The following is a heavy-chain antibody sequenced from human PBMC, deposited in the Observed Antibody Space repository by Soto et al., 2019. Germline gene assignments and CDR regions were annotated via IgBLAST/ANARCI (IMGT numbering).Heavy chain of an antibody. CDR3: ARASGSSYWFDP. Sequence: AASMKGSCKGSGYTFTSYGISRVRQAPGQGLEWMGWISAYNGNTNYAQKLQGRVTMTTDTSTSTAYMELRSLRSDDTAVYYCARASGSSYWFDPWGQGTLVTVSS. V-gene: IGHV1-18*01. CDR1: GYTFTSYG. CDR2: ISAYNGNT. D-gene: IGHD1-26*01. J-gene: IGHJ5*02.